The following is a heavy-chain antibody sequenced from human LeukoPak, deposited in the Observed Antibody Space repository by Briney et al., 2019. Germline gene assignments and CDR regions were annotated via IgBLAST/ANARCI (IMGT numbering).Heavy chain of an antibody. D-gene: IGHD6-13*01. Sequence: GASVQVSCKASGYTFTSYAMNWVRQAPGQGLEWMGWINTNTGNPTYAQGFTGRFVFSLDTSVSTSYLQISSLKAEDTAVFYCARPSSSWPGDAFDIWGQGTMVTVSS. J-gene: IGHJ3*02. V-gene: IGHV7-4-1*02. CDR2: INTNTGNP. CDR3: ARPSSSWPGDAFDI. CDR1: GYTFTSYA.